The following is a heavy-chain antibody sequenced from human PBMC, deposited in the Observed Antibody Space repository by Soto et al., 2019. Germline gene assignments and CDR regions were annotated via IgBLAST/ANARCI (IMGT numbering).Heavy chain of an antibody. J-gene: IGHJ5*02. CDR2: INHSGST. D-gene: IGHD3-16*01. CDR3: AVTLGGSYNWFDP. V-gene: IGHV4-34*01. Sequence: SETLSLTCAVCGGSFSSHYWSWIRQSPGKGLEWIGEINHSGSTNYNPSLKSRVTISVDTSKNQFSLKLSSVTAADTAVYYCAVTLGGSYNWFDPWGQGTLVTVSS. CDR1: GGSFSSHY.